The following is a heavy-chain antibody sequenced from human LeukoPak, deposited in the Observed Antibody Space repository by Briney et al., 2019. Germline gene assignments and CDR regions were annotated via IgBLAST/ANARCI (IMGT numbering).Heavy chain of an antibody. CDR3: ARVVAAAGNNWFDP. CDR1: GDSISSGGYS. CDR2: IHDRGST. J-gene: IGHJ5*02. D-gene: IGHD6-13*01. Sequence: SETLSLTCAVSGDSISSGGYSWSWIRQTPGKGLEWIAYIHDRGSTYNNPSLKTRLSISIDTSKNQFSLKLNSVTAADTALYYCARVVAAAGNNWFDPWGQGTLVTVSS. V-gene: IGHV4-30-4*07.